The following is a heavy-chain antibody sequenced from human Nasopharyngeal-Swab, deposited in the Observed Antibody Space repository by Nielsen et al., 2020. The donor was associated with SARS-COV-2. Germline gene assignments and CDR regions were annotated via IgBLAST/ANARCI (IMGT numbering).Heavy chain of an antibody. CDR1: GFTFDDYG. CDR2: ISGSGGST. J-gene: IGHJ4*02. Sequence: GESLKISCAASGFTFDDYGMSWVRQAPGKGLEWVSAISGSGGSTYYADSVKGRFTISRDNSKNTLYLQMNSLRAEDTAVYYCARLTRITGTIVYWGQGTLVTVSS. CDR3: ARLTRITGTIVY. D-gene: IGHD1-7*01. V-gene: IGHV3-23*01.